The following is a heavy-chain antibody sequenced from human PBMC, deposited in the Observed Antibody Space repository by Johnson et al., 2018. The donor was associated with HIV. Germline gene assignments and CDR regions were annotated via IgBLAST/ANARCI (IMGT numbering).Heavy chain of an antibody. V-gene: IGHV3-30*18. CDR3: AKDPGWFGEPGDAFDI. CDR1: GFSFSNAW. CDR2: ISYDGSNK. J-gene: IGHJ3*02. D-gene: IGHD3-10*01. Sequence: QMQLVESGGGLVKPGESLRLSCAASGFSFSNAWMSWVRQAPGKGLEWVAVISYDGSNKYYADSVKGRFTISRDNSKNTLYLQMNSLRAEDTAVYYCAKDPGWFGEPGDAFDIWGQGTMVTVSS.